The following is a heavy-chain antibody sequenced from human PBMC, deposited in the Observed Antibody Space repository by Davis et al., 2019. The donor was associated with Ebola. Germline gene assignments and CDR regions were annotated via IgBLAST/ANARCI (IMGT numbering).Heavy chain of an antibody. CDR2: VYSGGST. Sequence: GESLKISCAASGFNVSTNYMNWFRQAPGQGLEWVSVVYSGGSTDYADSVKGRFTIDRDNSKNTMYLQMNSLRAEDTAIYYCARGDFGGARYYFYNGMDVWGQGTTVTVSS. V-gene: IGHV3-53*01. D-gene: IGHD3-3*01. J-gene: IGHJ6*02. CDR3: ARGDFGGARYYFYNGMDV. CDR1: GFNVSTNY.